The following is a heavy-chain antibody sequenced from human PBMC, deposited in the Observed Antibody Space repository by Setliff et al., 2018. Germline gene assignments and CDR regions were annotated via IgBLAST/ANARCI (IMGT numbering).Heavy chain of an antibody. D-gene: IGHD2-15*01. J-gene: IGHJ4*02. Sequence: GGSLRLSCAASGFTFSTYEMNWVRQAPGKGLEWVSYISSDGSTVFYADSVKGRFTISRDNAKNTLYLQMNSLRAEDTAVYYCARYCSGGACYGGAFDYWGQGTLVTVSS. V-gene: IGHV3-48*03. CDR1: GFTFSTYE. CDR2: ISSDGSTV. CDR3: ARYCSGGACYGGAFDY.